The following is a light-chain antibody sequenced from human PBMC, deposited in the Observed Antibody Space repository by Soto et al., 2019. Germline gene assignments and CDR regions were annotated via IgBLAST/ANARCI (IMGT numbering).Light chain of an antibody. V-gene: IGLV1-40*01. J-gene: IGLJ3*02. CDR3: QSYDSSLSGGV. Sequence: QSVLTQPPSVSGAPGQRVTISCTGSSSNIGAGYDVHWYQQLPGTAPKLLIHGNSNRPSGVPDRFSGSKSRTSASLAITGLQAEDEADYYCQSYDSSLSGGVFGGGTQLTVL. CDR2: GNS. CDR1: SSNIGAGYD.